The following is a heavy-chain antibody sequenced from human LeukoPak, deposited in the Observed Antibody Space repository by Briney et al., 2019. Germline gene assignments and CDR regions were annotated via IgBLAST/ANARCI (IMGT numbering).Heavy chain of an antibody. CDR1: GYTFTNYW. Sequence: GESLKISCKGSGYTFTNYWIGWVRQMPGKGLEWMGIIYPGDSDTRYSPSFQGQVTISADKSISTAYLQWNSLKASDTAVYYCARHRDYVPDVWGQGTMVTVSS. CDR3: ARHRDYVPDV. CDR2: IYPGDSDT. V-gene: IGHV5-51*01. D-gene: IGHD3-10*02. J-gene: IGHJ3*01.